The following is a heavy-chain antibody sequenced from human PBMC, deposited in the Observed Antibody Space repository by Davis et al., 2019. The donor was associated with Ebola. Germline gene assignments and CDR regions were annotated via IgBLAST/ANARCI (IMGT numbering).Heavy chain of an antibody. J-gene: IGHJ6*02. CDR1: GYTFTSYG. CDR3: AILGSSSDYYGMDV. CDR2: ISAYNGNT. D-gene: IGHD6-6*01. V-gene: IGHV1-18*01. Sequence: ASVKVSCKASGYTFTSYGISWVRQAPGQGLQWMGWISAYNGNTNYAQKFQGRVTMTTDTSTSTVYMELSSLRSEDTAVYYCAILGSSSDYYGMDVWGQGTTVTVSS.